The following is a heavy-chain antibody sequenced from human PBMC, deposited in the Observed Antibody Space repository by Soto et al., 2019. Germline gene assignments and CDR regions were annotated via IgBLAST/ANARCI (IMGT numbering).Heavy chain of an antibody. CDR3: VRATYFSESSGYTRCLDY. Sequence: VGSLILSCAAPDFTFRTYSMTWVLQATGRGLQWVATISDSGDITYYADSVKGRFTISRDNSRNTLYLQMNNLRAEDTAVYYCVRATYFSESSGYTRCLDYWGQGTLVTVSS. CDR1: DFTFRTYS. J-gene: IGHJ4*02. D-gene: IGHD3-22*01. CDR2: ISDSGDIT. V-gene: IGHV3-23*01.